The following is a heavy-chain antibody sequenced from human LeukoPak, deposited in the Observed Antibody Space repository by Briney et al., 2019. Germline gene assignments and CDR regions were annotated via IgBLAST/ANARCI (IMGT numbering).Heavy chain of an antibody. Sequence: SETLSFTCTVSGGSISSGDYYWSWIRQPPGKGLEWIAYMYYSGSTYYNPSLKSRVTISVDTSKNQFSLKLSSVTAADTAVYYCARVGEVVPAAGIDYWGQGTLVTVSS. D-gene: IGHD2-2*01. CDR3: ARVGEVVPAAGIDY. CDR1: GGSISSGDYY. V-gene: IGHV4-30-4*01. CDR2: MYYSGST. J-gene: IGHJ4*02.